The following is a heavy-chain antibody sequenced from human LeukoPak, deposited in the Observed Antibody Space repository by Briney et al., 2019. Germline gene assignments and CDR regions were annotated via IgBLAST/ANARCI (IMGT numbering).Heavy chain of an antibody. D-gene: IGHD3-10*01. CDR1: GYTFTIYG. J-gene: IGHJ4*02. Sequence: ASVKVSYKASGYTFTIYGISWVRQAPGKAREWRGWISAYNGNTNYAQKPQHRVTMTTDTSTSTAYMELRSLRSDDTAVYYCARTAPFGRIGELSSFFDYWGQGPLVTVSS. V-gene: IGHV1-18*04. CDR3: ARTAPFGRIGELSSFFDY. CDR2: ISAYNGNT.